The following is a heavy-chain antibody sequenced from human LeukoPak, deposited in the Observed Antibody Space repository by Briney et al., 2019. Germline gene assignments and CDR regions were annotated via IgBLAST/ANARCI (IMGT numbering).Heavy chain of an antibody. Sequence: PSETLSLTCAVYGGSFSGYYWSWIRQPPGKGLEWIGEINHSGSTNYNPSLKSRVTISVDTSKNQFSLKLSSVTAADTAVYYCARGGPDYYDSSGYYWGQGTLVTVSS. V-gene: IGHV4-34*01. CDR2: INHSGST. J-gene: IGHJ4*02. CDR1: GGSFSGYY. CDR3: ARGGPDYYDSSGYY. D-gene: IGHD3-22*01.